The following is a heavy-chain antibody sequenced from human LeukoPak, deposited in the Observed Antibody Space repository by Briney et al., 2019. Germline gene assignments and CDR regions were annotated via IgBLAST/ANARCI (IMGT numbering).Heavy chain of an antibody. CDR1: GGSISSSRYY. D-gene: IGHD6-13*01. CDR2: IYTSGST. J-gene: IGHJ4*02. CDR3: ASPKWAAAGPYFDY. V-gene: IGHV4-39*01. Sequence: SETLSLTCTVSGGSISSSRYYWGWIRQPPGKGLEWIGRIYTSGSTNYNPSLKSRVTISVDTSKNQFSLKLSSVTAADTAVYYCASPKWAAAGPYFDYWGQGTLVTVSS.